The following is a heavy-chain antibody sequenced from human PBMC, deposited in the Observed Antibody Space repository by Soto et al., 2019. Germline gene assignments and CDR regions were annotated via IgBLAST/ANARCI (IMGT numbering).Heavy chain of an antibody. V-gene: IGHV1-69*02. CDR2: IIPILGIA. D-gene: IGHD6-13*01. CDR1: GGTFSSYT. Sequence: GASVKVSCKASGGTFSSYTISWVRQAPGQGLEWMGRIIPILGIANYAQKFQGRVTITADKSTSTAYMELSSLRSEDTAVYYCARVLGGIAAAGYDAFDIWGQGTMVTVSS. J-gene: IGHJ3*02. CDR3: ARVLGGIAAAGYDAFDI.